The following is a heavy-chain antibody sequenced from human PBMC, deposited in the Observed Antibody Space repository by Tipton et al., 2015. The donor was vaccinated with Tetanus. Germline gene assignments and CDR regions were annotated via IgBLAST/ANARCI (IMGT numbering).Heavy chain of an antibody. CDR3: ARDPPLAVPGPEFDY. CDR2: VSGDGSIT. V-gene: IGHV3-74*01. Sequence: SLRLSCAASGFTFSSYWMHWVRQAPGKGLVWVSRVSGDGSITGYVDSVRDRFTISRDNAKNSLYLQMNSLRVDDTAVYYCARDPPLAVPGPEFDYWGQGTLVTVSS. CDR1: GFTFSSYW. D-gene: IGHD6-19*01. J-gene: IGHJ4*02.